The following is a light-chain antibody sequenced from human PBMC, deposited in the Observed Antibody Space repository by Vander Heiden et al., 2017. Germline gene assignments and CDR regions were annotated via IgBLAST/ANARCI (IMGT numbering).Light chain of an antibody. V-gene: IGLV2-14*01. CDR2: DVS. J-gene: IGLJ2*01. CDR3: SSYTSSSTGVV. CDR1: SSDVGGYNY. Sequence: QSALTQPASVSASPGQSITISCTGTSSDVGGYNYVSWYQQHPGKAPKLMIYDVSNRPSGVSNRFSGSKSGNTASLTISGLQAEDEADYYCSSYTSSSTGVVFGGGTKLTVL.